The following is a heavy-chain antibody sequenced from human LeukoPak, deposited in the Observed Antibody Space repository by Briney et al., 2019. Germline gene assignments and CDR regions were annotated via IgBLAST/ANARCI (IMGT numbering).Heavy chain of an antibody. CDR1: GGSISSGCYY. J-gene: IGHJ3*02. Sequence: SGTLSLTCTVAGGSISSGCYYWSWIRQPPGKGLEWIGYIYYTWSTYYNPSLNSRVTISVDASKNQFSLKLSSVTAADTAVYYCARHRRAGGRSSAGHLDIWGQGTMVTLSS. CDR2: IYYTWST. V-gene: IGHV4-30-4*01. D-gene: IGHD6-19*01. CDR3: ARHRRAGGRSSAGHLDI.